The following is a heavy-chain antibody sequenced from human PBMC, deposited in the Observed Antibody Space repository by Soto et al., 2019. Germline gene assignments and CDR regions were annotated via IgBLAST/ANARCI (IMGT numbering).Heavy chain of an antibody. CDR2: ISAYNGNT. D-gene: IGHD6-6*01. V-gene: IGHV1-18*01. J-gene: IGHJ4*02. CDR3: ARGRSSSSH. Sequence: GASVKVSCKTSGYTFTNYDISWVRQAPGQGLEWMGWISAYNGNTEYAQNFQDRVTMTTDTSTSTAYMELRSLTPDDTALYYCARGRSSSSHWGQGTLVTVSS. CDR1: GYTFTNYD.